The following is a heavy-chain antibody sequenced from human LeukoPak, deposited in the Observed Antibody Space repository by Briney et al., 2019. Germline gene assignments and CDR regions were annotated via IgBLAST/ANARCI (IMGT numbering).Heavy chain of an antibody. V-gene: IGHV3-21*01. J-gene: IGHJ4*02. CDR3: ARDRYYDSSGYPKASYFDY. D-gene: IGHD3-22*01. CDR1: GFTLSSSA. Sequence: GGSLRLSCAASGFTLSSSAMSWVRQAPGKGLEWVSSISSSSSYIYYADSVKGRFTISRDNAKNSLYLQMNSLRAEDTAVYYCARDRYYDSSGYPKASYFDYWGQGTLVTVSS. CDR2: ISSSSSYI.